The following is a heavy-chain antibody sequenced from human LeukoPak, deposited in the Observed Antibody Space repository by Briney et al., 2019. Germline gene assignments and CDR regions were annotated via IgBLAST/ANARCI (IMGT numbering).Heavy chain of an antibody. CDR2: IYYSGST. Sequence: SETLSLTCTVSGGSISSYYWTWIRQPAGKGLEWIGYIYYSGSTNYNPSLKSRVTISVDTSKNQFSLKLSSVTAADTAVYYCARLLTGDYYYYYYMDVWGKGTTVTVSS. J-gene: IGHJ6*03. CDR1: GGSISSYY. CDR3: ARLLTGDYYYYYYMDV. V-gene: IGHV4-59*01. D-gene: IGHD7-27*01.